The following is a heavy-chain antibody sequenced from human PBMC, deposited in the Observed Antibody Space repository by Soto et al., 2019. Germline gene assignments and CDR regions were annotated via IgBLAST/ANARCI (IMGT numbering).Heavy chain of an antibody. CDR2: ISSSGSTI. Sequence: PGGSLRLSCAASGFTFSSYEMNWARQAPGKGLEWVSYISSSGSTIYYADSVKGRFTISRDNAKNSLYLQMNSLRAEDTAMYYCAGSESGFFDYWGQGTLVTV. J-gene: IGHJ4*02. CDR3: AGSESGFFDY. CDR1: GFTFSSYE. D-gene: IGHD1-26*01. V-gene: IGHV3-48*03.